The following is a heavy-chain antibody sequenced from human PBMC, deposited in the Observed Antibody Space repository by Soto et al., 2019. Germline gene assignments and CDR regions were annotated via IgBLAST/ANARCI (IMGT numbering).Heavy chain of an antibody. D-gene: IGHD3-10*01. Sequence: GGSLRLSCAASGITFSSYAMGWVRQAPGKGLQWVAVIAYSATITYYADSVKGRFTISRDNSKNTLYLQMNSLRAEDTAVYYCARVKSGSYDWFDPWGQGTLVTVSS. J-gene: IGHJ5*02. CDR3: ARVKSGSYDWFDP. CDR2: IAYSATIT. CDR1: GITFSSYA. V-gene: IGHV3-30*04.